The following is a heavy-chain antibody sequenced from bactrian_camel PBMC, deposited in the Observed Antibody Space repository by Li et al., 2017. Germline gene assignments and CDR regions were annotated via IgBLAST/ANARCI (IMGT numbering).Heavy chain of an antibody. V-gene: IGHV3S53*01. CDR3: AATESPLLVTSYSDTDFPAEDEFSY. Sequence: VQLVESGGGSVQAGGSLRLSCAAASGYMYSRYCMAWFRQAPGKEREGVAFLASDGTTIYAAAAKGRFTVSRDNAKNTLYLQMSTLKPEDTAMYYCAATESPLLVTSYSDTDFPAEDEFSYWGQGTQVTVS. J-gene: IGHJ6*01. D-gene: IGHD4*01. CDR1: GYMYSRYC. CDR2: LASDGTT.